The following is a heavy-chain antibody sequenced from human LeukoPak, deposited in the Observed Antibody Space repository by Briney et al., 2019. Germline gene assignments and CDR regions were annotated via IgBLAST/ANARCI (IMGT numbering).Heavy chain of an antibody. J-gene: IGHJ4*02. CDR1: GFTFSSYW. CDR3: ARGIRWLHY. V-gene: IGHV3-74*01. Sequence: GGSLRLSCAASGFTFSSYWMHWVRQAPGKGLVWVSRTNSDGKTTRYADSAKGRFTISRDNAKNTLYLQMNSLRAEDTAVYYCARGIRWLHYWGQGSLVTVSS. D-gene: IGHD4-23*01. CDR2: TNSDGKTT.